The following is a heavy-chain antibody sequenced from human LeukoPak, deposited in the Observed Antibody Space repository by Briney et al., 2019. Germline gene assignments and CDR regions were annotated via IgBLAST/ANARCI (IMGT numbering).Heavy chain of an antibody. CDR1: GGTFSSYA. CDR3: ARLTVTIYASNFDY. CDR2: IIPILGIA. D-gene: IGHD4-17*01. J-gene: IGHJ4*02. Sequence: ASVKVSCKASGGTFSSYAISWVRQAPGQGLEWMGRIIPILGIANYAQKFQGRVTITADKSTSTAYMELSSLRSEDTAVYYCARLTVTIYASNFDYWGQGTLVTVSS. V-gene: IGHV1-69*04.